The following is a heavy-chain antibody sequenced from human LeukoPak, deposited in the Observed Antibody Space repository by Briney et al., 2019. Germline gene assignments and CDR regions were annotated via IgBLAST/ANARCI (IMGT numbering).Heavy chain of an antibody. CDR2: ISAYNGNT. J-gene: IGHJ4*02. CDR1: GYTFTSYG. D-gene: IGHD5-18*01. Sequence: GAAVTVTRKASGYTFTSYGFSWVRQAPGQGLEWMGWISAYNGNTNYAQKLQGRVTMTTDTSTATAYMELRSLRSDDTAVYYCARGGYTYDYWGQGTLVTVSS. V-gene: IGHV1-18*04. CDR3: ARGGYTYDY.